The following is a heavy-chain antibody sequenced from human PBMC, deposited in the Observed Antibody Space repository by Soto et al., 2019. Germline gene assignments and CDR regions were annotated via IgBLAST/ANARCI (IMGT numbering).Heavy chain of an antibody. D-gene: IGHD3-3*01. CDR1: GYTLTELS. CDR3: ATLGQRAWLLSGYYFDY. CDR2: FDPEDGET. V-gene: IGHV1-24*01. Sequence: ASVKVSCKVSGYTLTELSMHWVRQAPGKGLEWMGGFDPEDGETIYAQKFQGRVTMTEDTSTDTAYMELSSLRSEDTALYYCATLGQRAWLLSGYYFDYWGQGTLVTVSS. J-gene: IGHJ4*02.